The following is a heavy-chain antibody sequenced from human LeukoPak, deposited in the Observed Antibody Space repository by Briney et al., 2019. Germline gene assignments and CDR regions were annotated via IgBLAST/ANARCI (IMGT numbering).Heavy chain of an antibody. D-gene: IGHD4-23*01. J-gene: IGHJ6*02. CDR1: GFTFSNAW. Sequence: GGSLRLSCAASGFTFSNAWMSWVRQAPGKGLEWVGRIKSKTDGGTTDYAAPVKGRFTISRDDSKNTLYLQMNSLKTEDTAVYYCTTLRWAYYYGMDVWGQGTTVTVSS. CDR3: TTLRWAYYYGMDV. CDR2: IKSKTDGGTT. V-gene: IGHV3-15*01.